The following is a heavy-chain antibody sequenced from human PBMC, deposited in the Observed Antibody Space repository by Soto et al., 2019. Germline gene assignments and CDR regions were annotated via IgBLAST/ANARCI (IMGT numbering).Heavy chain of an antibody. V-gene: IGHV1-46*01. J-gene: IGHJ5*02. CDR3: ASGYWGHYDNWFDP. D-gene: IGHD3-22*01. CDR1: GYTFTSYY. CDR2: INPSSGST. Sequence: ASVKVSCKASGYTFTSYYMHWVRQAPGQGLEWMGIINPSSGSTGYAQKFQGRVTMTRNTSTSTAYMELSSLRSEDTAVYYCASGYWGHYDNWFDPWGQGTLVTVSS.